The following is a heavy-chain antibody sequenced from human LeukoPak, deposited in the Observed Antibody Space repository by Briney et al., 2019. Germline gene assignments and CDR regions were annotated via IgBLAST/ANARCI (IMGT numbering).Heavy chain of an antibody. CDR2: ISGSGGST. J-gene: IGHJ4*02. Sequence: GGSLRLSCAASGFTFSSYAMSWVRQAPGKGLEWVSAISGSGGSTYYADSVKGRFTISRDNSKNTLYLQMNSLRVEDTAVYYCARESYTSGYYYYFDYWGQGTLVTVSS. V-gene: IGHV3-23*01. D-gene: IGHD3-22*01. CDR3: ARESYTSGYYYYFDY. CDR1: GFTFSSYA.